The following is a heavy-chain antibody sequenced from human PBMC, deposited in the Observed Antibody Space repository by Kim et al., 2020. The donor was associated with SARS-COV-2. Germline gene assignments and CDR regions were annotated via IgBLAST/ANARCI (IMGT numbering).Heavy chain of an antibody. CDR1: GYTFTSYA. D-gene: IGHD3-10*01. V-gene: IGHV1-3*01. CDR3: ARARSYSSGSYWWFDP. J-gene: IGHJ5*02. Sequence: ASVKVSCKASGYTFTSYAMHWVRQAPGQRLEWMGWINAGNGNTKYSQKFQGRVTITRDTSASTAYMELSSLRSEDTAVYYCARARSYSSGSYWWFDPWGQGTLVTVSS. CDR2: INAGNGNT.